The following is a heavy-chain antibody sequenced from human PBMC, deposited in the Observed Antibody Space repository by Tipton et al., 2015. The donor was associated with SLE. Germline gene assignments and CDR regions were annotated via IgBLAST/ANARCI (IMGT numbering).Heavy chain of an antibody. Sequence: TLSLTCTVSGGSISSSNYYWGWIRQPPGKGLEWIGSISYRGNTYYNPSLKSRVTISVGTSKNHFSLKVTSVTAADTAVYYCARVSTMVRGVQDFCYYYLDVWGKGTTVTVSS. CDR3: ARVSTMVRGVQDFCYYYLDV. J-gene: IGHJ6*03. D-gene: IGHD3-10*01. CDR2: ISYRGNT. V-gene: IGHV4-39*07. CDR1: GGSISSSNYY.